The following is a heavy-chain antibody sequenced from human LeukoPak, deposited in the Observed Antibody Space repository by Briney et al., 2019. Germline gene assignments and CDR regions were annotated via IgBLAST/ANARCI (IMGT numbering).Heavy chain of an antibody. CDR2: ISSSSSYI. V-gene: IGHV3-21*01. CDR3: ARVGVVPAANDAFDI. D-gene: IGHD2-2*01. Sequence: GGSLRLSCAASGFTFSSYSMNWVRQAPGKGLEWVSSISSSSSYIYYADSVKGRFTISRDNSKNTLYLQMNSLRAEDTAVYYCARVGVVPAANDAFDIWGQGTMVTVSS. CDR1: GFTFSSYS. J-gene: IGHJ3*02.